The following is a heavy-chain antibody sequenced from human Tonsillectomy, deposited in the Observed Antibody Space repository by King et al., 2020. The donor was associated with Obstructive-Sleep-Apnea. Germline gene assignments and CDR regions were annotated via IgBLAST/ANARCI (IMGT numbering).Heavy chain of an antibody. J-gene: IGHJ6*02. D-gene: IGHD4-17*01. Sequence: QLQESGPGLVKPSETLSLTCTVSGGSVSSGSYYWSWIRQPPGKGLEWIGYIYYSGSTNYNPSLKSRVTISVDTSKNQFSLKLSSVTAADTAVYYCARGLVDYGDYGDHGGYYYYGMDVWGQGTTVTVSS. CDR2: IYYSGST. CDR1: GGSVSSGSYY. V-gene: IGHV4-61*01. CDR3: ARGLVDYGDYGDHGGYYYYGMDV.